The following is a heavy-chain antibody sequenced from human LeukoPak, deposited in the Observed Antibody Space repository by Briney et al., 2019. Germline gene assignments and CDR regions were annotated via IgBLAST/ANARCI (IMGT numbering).Heavy chain of an antibody. CDR2: ISAYSGNT. D-gene: IGHD3-10*01. CDR1: GYTFTSYG. V-gene: IGHV1-18*01. J-gene: IGHJ4*02. CDR3: ARAPYYYGDFDY. Sequence: EASVKVSCKASGYTFTSYGISWVRQAPGQGLEWMGWISAYSGNTNYAQKLQGRVTMTTDTSTSTAYMELRSLRSDDTAVYYCARAPYYYGDFDYWGQGTLVTVSS.